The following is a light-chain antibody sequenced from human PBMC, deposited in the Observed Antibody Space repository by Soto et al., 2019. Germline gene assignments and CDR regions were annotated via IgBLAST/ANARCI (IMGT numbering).Light chain of an antibody. Sequence: QSALTQPASVSGSPGQSITISCTGTSSDVGGYNYVSWYQQHPGKAPKLMIYEVSNRPSGVSNRFSGSKSGNTASLTISGLQAEDEADYYCSSYTSSSPDVVFGGGTQLTV. V-gene: IGLV2-14*01. CDR3: SSYTSSSPDVV. J-gene: IGLJ2*01. CDR1: SSDVGGYNY. CDR2: EVS.